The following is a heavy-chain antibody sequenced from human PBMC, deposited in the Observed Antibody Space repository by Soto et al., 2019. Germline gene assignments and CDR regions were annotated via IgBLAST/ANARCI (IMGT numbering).Heavy chain of an antibody. CDR2: ISAYNGNT. V-gene: IGHV1-18*01. Sequence: ASVKVSCQASGYTFTSYGISWVRQAPGQGLEWMGWISAYNGNTNYAQKLQGRVTMTTDTSTSTAYMELRSLRSDDTAVYYCARDRGVVVAAYYFDYWGQGTLVTVSS. CDR3: ARDRGVVVAAYYFDY. J-gene: IGHJ4*02. CDR1: GYTFTSYG. D-gene: IGHD2-15*01.